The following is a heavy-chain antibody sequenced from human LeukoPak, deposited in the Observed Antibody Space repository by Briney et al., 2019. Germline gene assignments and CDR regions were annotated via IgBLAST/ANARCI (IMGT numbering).Heavy chain of an antibody. D-gene: IGHD2-15*01. J-gene: IGHJ4*01. CDR3: ARVANCSGGSCYSSSFDY. CDR1: GGSISSYY. V-gene: IGHV4-4*09. Sequence: PSETLSLTCTVSGGSISSYYWNWIRQPPGKGLEWIGYIYTSGSTNYNPSLKSRVTISVDTSKNQFSLKFPSVTAADTAVYYCARVANCSGGSCYSSSFDYWGQGTLVTVSS. CDR2: IYTSGST.